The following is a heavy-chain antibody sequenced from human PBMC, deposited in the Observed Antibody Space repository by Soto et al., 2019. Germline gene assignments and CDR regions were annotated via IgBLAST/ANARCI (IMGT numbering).Heavy chain of an antibody. CDR2: ISSSGSTI. Sequence: QVQLVESGGGLVKPGGSLRLSCAASGFTFSDYYMSWIRQAPGKGLEWVSYISSSGSTIYYADSVKGRFTISRDNAKNSLYLQMNSLRAKDMAVYYCARDKEQIATNWYFDLWGRGTLVTVSS. D-gene: IGHD6-6*01. CDR1: GFTFSDYY. CDR3: ARDKEQIATNWYFDL. V-gene: IGHV3-11*01. J-gene: IGHJ2*01.